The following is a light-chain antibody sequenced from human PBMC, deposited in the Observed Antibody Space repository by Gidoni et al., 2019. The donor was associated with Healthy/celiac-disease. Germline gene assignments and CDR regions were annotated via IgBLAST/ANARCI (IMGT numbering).Light chain of an antibody. CDR3: MQALQTRWT. CDR2: LGA. Sequence: DIVMTQSPLSLPVTPGEPASISCRSSQSLLHSTGYHYLDCYLQKPGQSPQLLIYLGANRASGVPDRFSGSGSGTDFTLKISRVEAEDVGVYYCMQALQTRWTFGQGTKVEIK. CDR1: QSLLHSTGYHY. V-gene: IGKV2-28*01. J-gene: IGKJ1*01.